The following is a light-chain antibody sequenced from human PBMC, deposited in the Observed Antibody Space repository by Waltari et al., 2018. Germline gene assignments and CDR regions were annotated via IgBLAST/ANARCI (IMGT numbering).Light chain of an antibody. CDR3: QSADSSDTYVV. Sequence: SYELTQPPSVSVSPGQTARITCSGDAFPKQYAYWYQQKPGQAPVLVIYKDSERPSGIPERFSGSSSGTTVTLTISGVQAEDEADYYCQSADSSDTYVVFGGGTKLTVL. CDR1: AFPKQY. J-gene: IGLJ2*01. CDR2: KDS. V-gene: IGLV3-25*03.